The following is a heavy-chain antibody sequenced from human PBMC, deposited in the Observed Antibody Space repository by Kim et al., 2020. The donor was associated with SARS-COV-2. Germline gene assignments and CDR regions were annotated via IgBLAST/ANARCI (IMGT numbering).Heavy chain of an antibody. CDR3: AGDGGGYGYYGMDV. V-gene: IGHV1-2*02. D-gene: IGHD1-26*01. J-gene: IGHJ6*02. Sequence: AQKFQGRVTITRDTANSTAYLEMSRLRSDDTAVYYCAGDGGGYGYYGMDVWGQGTTVTVSS.